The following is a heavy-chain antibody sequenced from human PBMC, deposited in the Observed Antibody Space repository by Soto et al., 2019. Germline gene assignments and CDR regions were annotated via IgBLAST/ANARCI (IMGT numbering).Heavy chain of an antibody. J-gene: IGHJ6*02. Sequence: SVKVSCKISGGTFSSYAINWVRQAPGQGLEWMGGIIPISATTNYAQKFQGRATITADESTFTSYMELRSLISEDTALYYCARDPGYSYGHHPHRAMDVWGQGTTVTVSS. CDR1: GGTFSSYA. CDR3: ARDPGYSYGHHPHRAMDV. V-gene: IGHV1-69*13. D-gene: IGHD5-18*01. CDR2: IIPISATT.